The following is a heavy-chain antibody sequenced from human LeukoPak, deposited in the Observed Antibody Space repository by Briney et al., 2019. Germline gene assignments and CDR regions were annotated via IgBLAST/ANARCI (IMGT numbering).Heavy chain of an antibody. CDR2: IYYSGST. V-gene: IGHV4-30-4*01. D-gene: IGHD3-10*01. J-gene: IGHJ4*02. CDR3: ARGSGSYGSNLDY. CDR1: GGSISSGDYY. Sequence: SQTLSLTCTVSGGSISSGDYYWSWIRQPPGKGLEWIGYIYYSGSTYYNPSLKSRVTISVDTSKNQFSLKLTSVTAADTAVYYCARGSGSYGSNLDYWGQGTLVTVSS.